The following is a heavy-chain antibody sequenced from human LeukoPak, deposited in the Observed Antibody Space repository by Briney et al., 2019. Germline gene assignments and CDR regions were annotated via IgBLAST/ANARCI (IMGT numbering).Heavy chain of an antibody. Sequence: GGSLRLSCAASGFTFSSYGMHWVRQAPGKELEWVAFIRYDGSNKYYADSVKGRFTISRDNAKNSLYLQMNSLRAEDTGVYYCARVSSGWSLIDDWGQGTLVTVSS. CDR1: GFTFSSYG. J-gene: IGHJ4*02. CDR3: ARVSSGWSLIDD. CDR2: IRYDGSNK. D-gene: IGHD6-19*01. V-gene: IGHV3-30*02.